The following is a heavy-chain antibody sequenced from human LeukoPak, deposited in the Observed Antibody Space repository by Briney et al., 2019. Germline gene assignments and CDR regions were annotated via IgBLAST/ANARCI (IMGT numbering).Heavy chain of an antibody. J-gene: IGHJ1*01. V-gene: IGHV1-2*02. CDR3: ARDGLHYDFWSGYQNFQH. CDR2: INPNSGGT. Sequence: ASVKVSCKASGYTFTGYYMHWVRQAPGQGLEWMGWINPNSGGTNYAQKFQGRVTMTRDTSISTACMELSRLRSDDTAVYYCARDGLHYDFWSGYQNFQHWGQGTLVTVSS. D-gene: IGHD3-3*01. CDR1: GYTFTGYY.